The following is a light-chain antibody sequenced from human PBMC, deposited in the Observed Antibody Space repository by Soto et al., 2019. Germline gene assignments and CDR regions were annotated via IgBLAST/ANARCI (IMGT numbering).Light chain of an antibody. J-gene: IGKJ4*01. Sequence: EIQMTQSTSPLSTSVVDRVTITCLASLPITNYLAWYQQRPGKIPNLLIYAASTLQAGVPSRFSGSGSGTDFTLTISSLQPEDVAAYYCQKYNSAPLTFGGGTKVDIK. CDR3: QKYNSAPLT. CDR2: AAS. V-gene: IGKV1-27*01. CDR1: LPITNY.